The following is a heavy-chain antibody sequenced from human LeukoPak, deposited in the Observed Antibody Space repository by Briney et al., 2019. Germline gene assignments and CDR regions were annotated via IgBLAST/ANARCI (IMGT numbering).Heavy chain of an antibody. CDR1: GFTFGDYA. CDR2: IRSKAYGGTT. D-gene: IGHD6-13*01. Sequence: GRSLRLSCTASGFTFGDYAMSWARQAPGKGLEWVGFIRSKAYGGTTEYAASVKGRFTISRDDSKSIAYLQMNSLKTEDTAVYYCTRERSSSWYVRGSFDYWGQGTLVTVSS. V-gene: IGHV3-49*04. J-gene: IGHJ4*02. CDR3: TRERSSSWYVRGSFDY.